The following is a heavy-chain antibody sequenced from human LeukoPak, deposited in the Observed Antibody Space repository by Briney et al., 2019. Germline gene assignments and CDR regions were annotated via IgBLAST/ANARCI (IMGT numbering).Heavy chain of an antibody. CDR1: GDFIISNIYW. D-gene: IGHD3/OR15-3a*01. Sequence: SETLSLTRTVSGDFIISNIYWWDWVRLPPGKRLEWIGATFYTGRTFYSPSLKSRVTISVDTSKNEFSLDLSSATAADTAVYYCARRRHNFDFYDVWGEGTRVAVSS. CDR2: TFYTGRT. J-gene: IGHJ3*01. V-gene: IGHV4-39*01. CDR3: ARRRHNFDFYDV.